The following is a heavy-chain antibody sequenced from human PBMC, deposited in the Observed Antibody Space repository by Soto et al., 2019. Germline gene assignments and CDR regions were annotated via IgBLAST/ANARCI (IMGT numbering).Heavy chain of an antibody. J-gene: IGHJ4*02. CDR2: IYYSGST. CDR1: GGSISSGGYY. Sequence: PSETLSLTCTVSGGSISSGGYYWSWIRQHPGKGLEWIGYIYYSGSTYYNPSLKSRVTISVDTSKNQFSLKLSSVTAADTAVYYCARSGYGSGIDYWGQGTLVTVSS. CDR3: ARSGYGSGIDY. V-gene: IGHV4-31*03. D-gene: IGHD3-10*01.